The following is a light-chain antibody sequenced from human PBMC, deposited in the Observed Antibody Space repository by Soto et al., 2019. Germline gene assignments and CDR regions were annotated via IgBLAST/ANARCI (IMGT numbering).Light chain of an antibody. Sequence: EIVLTQSPCTLSLSPGERATLSCRASQSVSSSYLAWYQQKPGQAPRLLIYGASSRATGIPDRFSGSGSGTEFTLTISSLQSEDFAVYYCQQFRNWPRTFGQGTKVDI. J-gene: IGKJ1*01. CDR1: QSVSSSY. CDR3: QQFRNWPRT. CDR2: GAS. V-gene: IGKV3-20*01.